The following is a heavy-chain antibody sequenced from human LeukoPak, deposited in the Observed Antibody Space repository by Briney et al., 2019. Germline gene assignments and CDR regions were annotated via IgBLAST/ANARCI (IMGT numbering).Heavy chain of an antibody. CDR3: AKDIRTPDGLAVAGDDN. D-gene: IGHD6-19*01. V-gene: IGHV3-43*02. J-gene: IGHJ4*02. CDR2: ISGDGGST. CDR1: GFTFDDYA. Sequence: PGGSLRLSCAASGFTFDDYAMHWVRQAPGKGLEWVSLISGDGGSTYYADSVKGRFTISRDNSKNSLYLQMNSLRTEDTALYYCAKDIRTPDGLAVAGDDNWGQGTLVTVSS.